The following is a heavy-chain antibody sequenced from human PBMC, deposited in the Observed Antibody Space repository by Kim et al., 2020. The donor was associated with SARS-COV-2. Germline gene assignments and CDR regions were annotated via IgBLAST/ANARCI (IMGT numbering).Heavy chain of an antibody. CDR1: GGSISSYY. V-gene: IGHV4-59*01. Sequence: SETLSLTCTVSGGSISSYYWSWIRQPPGKGLEWIGYIYYSGSTNYNPSLKSRVTISVDTSKNQFSLKLSSVTAADTAVYYCVGANDAFDIWGQGTMVTVSS. D-gene: IGHD3-3*01. CDR3: VGANDAFDI. J-gene: IGHJ3*02. CDR2: IYYSGST.